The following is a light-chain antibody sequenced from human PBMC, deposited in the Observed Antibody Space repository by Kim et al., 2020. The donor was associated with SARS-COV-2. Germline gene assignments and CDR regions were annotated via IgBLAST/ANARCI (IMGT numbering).Light chain of an antibody. J-gene: IGKJ2*01. CDR2: GIS. CDR1: QSISTA. CDR3: QQSQSFPYT. Sequence: DIQMTQSPSSLSTSIGDRVTITCRTSQSISTALNWYQQKPGKAPKLMIYGISSLESGVPSRFSGTGSGTDFTLTISSLQSEDFGTYYCQQSQSFPYTFGQGTKLEI. V-gene: IGKV1-39*01.